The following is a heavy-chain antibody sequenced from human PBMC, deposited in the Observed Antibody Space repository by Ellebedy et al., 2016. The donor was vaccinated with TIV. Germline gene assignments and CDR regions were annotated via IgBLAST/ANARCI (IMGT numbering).Heavy chain of an antibody. CDR3: ARDEGGSGSLSY. CDR2: IYYSGST. D-gene: IGHD3-10*01. J-gene: IGHJ4*02. CDR1: GGSISSGAFY. Sequence: MPSETLSLTCTVSGGSISSGAFYWTWIRQQPGKGLEWIGNIYYSGSTYYKPSLKSRITISLDTSKNEFSLRLSSVTDADTAVYYCARDEGGSGSLSYWGQGTLVTVSS. V-gene: IGHV4-31*03.